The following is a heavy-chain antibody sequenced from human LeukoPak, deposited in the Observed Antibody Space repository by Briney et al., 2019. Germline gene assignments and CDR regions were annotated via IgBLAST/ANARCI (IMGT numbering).Heavy chain of an antibody. CDR1: GFTFSSYG. CDR2: IWYDGSNK. Sequence: PGRSLRLSCAASGFTFSSYGMHWVRQAPGKGLEWVAVIWYDGSNKYYADSVKGRFTISRDNSKNTLYLQMNSLRAEDTAVYYCARDDYYYGMDVWGQGTTVTVSS. CDR3: ARDDYYYGMDV. V-gene: IGHV3-33*01. J-gene: IGHJ6*02.